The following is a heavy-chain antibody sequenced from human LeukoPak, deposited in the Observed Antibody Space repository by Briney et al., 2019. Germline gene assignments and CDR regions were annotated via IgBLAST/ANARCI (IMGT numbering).Heavy chain of an antibody. D-gene: IGHD3-10*01. CDR1: GYSISSGYY. V-gene: IGHV4-38-2*02. Sequence: SETLSLTCTASGYSISSGYYWGWIRQPPGKGLEWIGSIYHSGSTYYNPSLKSRVTISVDTSKNQFSLKLSSVTAADTAVYYCARGAMVRGGWFDPWGQGTLVTVSS. J-gene: IGHJ5*02. CDR2: IYHSGST. CDR3: ARGAMVRGGWFDP.